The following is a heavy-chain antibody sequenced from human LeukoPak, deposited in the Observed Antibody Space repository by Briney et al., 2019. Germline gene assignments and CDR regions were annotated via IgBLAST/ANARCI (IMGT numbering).Heavy chain of an antibody. CDR1: GFTFSSYG. CDR2: IRYDGSNK. J-gene: IGHJ4*02. Sequence: GGSLRLSCAASGFTFSSYGMHWVRQAPGKGLEWVAFIRYDGSNKYYADSVKGRFTISRDNSKNTLYLQMSSLRAEDTAVYYCARIGYYDILTGYYTSGGWGQGTLVTVSS. V-gene: IGHV3-30*02. D-gene: IGHD3-9*01. CDR3: ARIGYYDILTGYYTSGG.